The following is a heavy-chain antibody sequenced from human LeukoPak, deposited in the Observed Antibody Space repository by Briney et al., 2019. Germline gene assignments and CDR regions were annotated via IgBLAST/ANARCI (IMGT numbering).Heavy chain of an antibody. CDR3: AKGRIAAAGRDAFDI. J-gene: IGHJ3*02. D-gene: IGHD6-13*01. Sequence: GGSLRLAWAASGFTFSSYAISWVRQAPGKGREWVSAISGSGGSTYYADSVKGRFTISRDNSKHTLYLQMHSLRGEDTPVYYCAKGRIAAAGRDAFDIWGQGTMVTVSS. CDR2: ISGSGGST. V-gene: IGHV3-23*01. CDR1: GFTFSSYA.